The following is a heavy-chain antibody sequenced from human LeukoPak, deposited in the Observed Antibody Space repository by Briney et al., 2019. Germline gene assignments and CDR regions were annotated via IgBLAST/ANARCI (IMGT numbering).Heavy chain of an antibody. V-gene: IGHV3-21*01. Sequence: GGSLRLSCAASGYTFSDFSVNWVRQAPGKGLEWVSSISVRSNYRYYADSVRGRFSLSRDDARDSPFLQNNSLRAEDTAVYFCVRLRRNNDRSGYYYYYDYWGQGTLVTVSS. D-gene: IGHD3-22*01. J-gene: IGHJ4*02. CDR1: GYTFSDFS. CDR3: VRLRRNNDRSGYYYYYDY. CDR2: ISVRSNYR.